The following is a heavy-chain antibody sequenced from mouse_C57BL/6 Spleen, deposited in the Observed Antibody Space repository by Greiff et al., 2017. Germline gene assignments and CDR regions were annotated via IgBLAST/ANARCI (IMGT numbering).Heavy chain of an antibody. CDR3: AHQGGDAMDY. J-gene: IGHJ4*01. D-gene: IGHD1-1*02. CDR1: GFSFTSYG. CDR2: IWRGGST. V-gene: IGHV2-5*01. Sequence: QVQLQQSGPGLVQPSPCLSISCTASGFSFTSYGVHWVRQSPGKGLEWLGVIWRGGSTAYYAAFVSRLSITTDNSKNQVFFIMNSLQADDTARYYCAHQGGDAMDYWGQGTSVTVSS.